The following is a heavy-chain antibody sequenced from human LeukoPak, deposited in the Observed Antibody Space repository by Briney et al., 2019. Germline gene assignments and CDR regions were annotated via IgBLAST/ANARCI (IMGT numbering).Heavy chain of an antibody. CDR3: ARDAMTTDFDY. J-gene: IGHJ4*02. Sequence: PGGSLRLSCAASGVTFSSYEMNWVRQAPGKGLEWVSYISSSGSTIYYADSVKGRFTISRDNAKNSMYLQMNSLRAEDTAVYYCARDAMTTDFDYWGQGTLVTVSS. CDR2: ISSSGSTI. V-gene: IGHV3-48*03. CDR1: GVTFSSYE. D-gene: IGHD4-17*01.